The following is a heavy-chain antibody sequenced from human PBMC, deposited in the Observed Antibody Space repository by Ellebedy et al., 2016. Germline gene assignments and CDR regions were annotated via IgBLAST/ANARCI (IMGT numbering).Heavy chain of an antibody. J-gene: IGHJ4*02. CDR1: GFSLTTSSVV. V-gene: IGHV2-5*01. Sequence: SGPTLVKPTQTLTLTCTFSGFSLTTSSVVVGWVRQPPGGALEWLSFIYGNDDKRYRPSLRSRLTITKDSSKNQVVLTMTNMDPVDTATYFCVHKSDKREVDYWGQGTLVIASS. CDR2: IYGNDDK. D-gene: IGHD2-15*01. CDR3: VHKSDKREVDY.